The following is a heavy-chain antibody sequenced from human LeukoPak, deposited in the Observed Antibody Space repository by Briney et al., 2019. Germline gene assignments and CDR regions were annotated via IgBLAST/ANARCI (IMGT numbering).Heavy chain of an antibody. J-gene: IGHJ4*02. V-gene: IGHV3-49*04. CDR3: TKSPLDSSGYYDYFGY. Sequence: GGSLRLSCTASGFTFGYYAMSWVRQAPGKGLEWVGFIRSKAYGGTTEYAASVKGRFTISRDDSKSIAYLQMNSLKTEDTAVYYCTKSPLDSSGYYDYFGYWGQGTLVTVSS. CDR1: GFTFGYYA. CDR2: IRSKAYGGTT. D-gene: IGHD3-22*01.